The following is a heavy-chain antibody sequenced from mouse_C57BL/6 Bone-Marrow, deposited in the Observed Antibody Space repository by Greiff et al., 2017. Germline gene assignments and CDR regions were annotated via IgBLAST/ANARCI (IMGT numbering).Heavy chain of an antibody. V-gene: IGHV1-78*01. J-gene: IGHJ2*01. CDR1: GYTFTDYS. D-gene: IGHD2-2*01. CDR3: ARGGYPYFDY. CDR2: IYPRDGST. Sequence: QVQLQQSDAELVKPGASVKISCKVSGYTFTDYSIHWMKQRPEQGLEWIGYIYPRDGSTKYNEKFKGKATLTADTSSSTAYMQHYSLTSEVSAVYFRARGGYPYFDYWGQGTTLTVSS.